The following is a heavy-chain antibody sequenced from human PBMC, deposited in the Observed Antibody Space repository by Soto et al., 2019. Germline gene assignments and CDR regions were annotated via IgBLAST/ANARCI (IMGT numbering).Heavy chain of an antibody. CDR3: ATYYVPPDAFDI. D-gene: IGHD3-10*02. Sequence: ASVKVSCKASGGTFSSYTINWVRQAPGKGLEWMGGFDPEDGETIYAQKFQGRVTMTEDTSTDTAYMELSSLRSEDTAVYYCATYYVPPDAFDIWGQGTMVTVSS. CDR2: FDPEDGET. CDR1: GGTFSSYT. V-gene: IGHV1-24*01. J-gene: IGHJ3*02.